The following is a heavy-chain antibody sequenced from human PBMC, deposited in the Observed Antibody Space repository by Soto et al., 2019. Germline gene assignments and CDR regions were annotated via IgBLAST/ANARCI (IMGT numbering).Heavy chain of an antibody. CDR1: GFTFDDYA. CDR3: TKVHLATNRRAYFDN. CDR2: ISWNSEII. Sequence: SLRLSCVASGFTFDDYAMHGVRQAPGQGLEWVSAISWNSEIIGYADSVEGRFTISRDNAENSLYLQMNSLRVEDTALYYRTKVHLATNRRAYFDNWGQGTLVTVSS. J-gene: IGHJ4*02. V-gene: IGHV3-9*01. D-gene: IGHD2-8*01.